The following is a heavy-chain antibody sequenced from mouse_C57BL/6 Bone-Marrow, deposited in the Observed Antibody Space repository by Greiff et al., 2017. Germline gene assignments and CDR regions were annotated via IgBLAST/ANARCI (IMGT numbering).Heavy chain of an antibody. CDR1: GYTFTRYG. CDR2: IYPRSGNT. D-gene: IGHD1-1*01. V-gene: IGHV1-81*01. J-gene: IGHJ3*01. Sequence: QVQLQQSGAELARPGASVKLSCKASGYTFTRYGISWVKQRTGQGLEWIGEIYPRSGNTYYNEKFKGRATLTAAKSSSPAYMELRSLTSEDTAVYFCARDYGSPFAYGGQGTLVTVSA. CDR3: ARDYGSPFAY.